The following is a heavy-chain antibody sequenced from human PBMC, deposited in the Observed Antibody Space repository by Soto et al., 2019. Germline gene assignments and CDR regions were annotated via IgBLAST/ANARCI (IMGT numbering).Heavy chain of an antibody. Sequence: PSETLSLTCAVYGGSFSGYYWGWIRQPPGKGLEWIGEINHSGSTNYNPSLKSRVTISVDTSKNQFSLKLSSVTAADTAVYYCARHVRAAANFDYWGQGTLVTVSS. D-gene: IGHD2-2*01. CDR1: GGSFSGYY. CDR3: ARHVRAAANFDY. J-gene: IGHJ4*02. CDR2: INHSGST. V-gene: IGHV4-34*01.